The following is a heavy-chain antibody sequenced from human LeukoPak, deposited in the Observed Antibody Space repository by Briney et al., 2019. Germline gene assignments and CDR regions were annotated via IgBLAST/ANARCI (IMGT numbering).Heavy chain of an antibody. J-gene: IGHJ4*02. D-gene: IGHD6-25*01. CDR1: GVTFRFYS. CDR2: ISSGSSYI. V-gene: IGHV3-21*06. Sequence: GGSLRLSCADPGVTFRFYSINCGRPRPGKGLGWGWSISSGSSYIYFADSMKGRFTISRDNTQNLVYLQMNSLKAEDTAVYFCARAAAAADIPYYLDFWGQGTLVTVSS. CDR3: ARAAAAADIPYYLDF.